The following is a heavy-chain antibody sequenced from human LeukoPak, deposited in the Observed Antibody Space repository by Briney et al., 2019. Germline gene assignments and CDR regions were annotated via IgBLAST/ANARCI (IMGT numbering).Heavy chain of an antibody. J-gene: IGHJ4*02. V-gene: IGHV4-59*01. CDR2: IYYSGST. CDR1: GGSISSYY. Sequence: SETLSLTCTDSGGSISSYYWSWIRQPPGKGLEWIGYIYYSGSTNYNPSLKSRVTISVDTSKNPFSLKLSSVTAADTAVYYCARTLRGNPRGLFDYWSQGTLVTVSS. CDR3: ARTLRGNPRGLFDY. D-gene: IGHD4-23*01.